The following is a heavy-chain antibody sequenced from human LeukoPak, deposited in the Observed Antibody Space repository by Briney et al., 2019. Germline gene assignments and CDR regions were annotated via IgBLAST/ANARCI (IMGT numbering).Heavy chain of an antibody. CDR3: ARVSSWYWRGSPEGDY. Sequence: DSVKVSCKASGYTFTSYGISWVRQAPGQGLEWMGWISTYKGKTNHAQKLQGRVTMTTHTSTSTAYMELRSLRSDDTAVYYCARVSSWYWRGSPEGDYWGQGALVTV. J-gene: IGHJ4*02. CDR1: GYTFTSYG. D-gene: IGHD6-13*01. V-gene: IGHV1-18*01. CDR2: ISTYKGKT.